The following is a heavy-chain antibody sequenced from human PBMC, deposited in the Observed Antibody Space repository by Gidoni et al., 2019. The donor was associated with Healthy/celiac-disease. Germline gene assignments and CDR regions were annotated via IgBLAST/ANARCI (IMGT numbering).Heavy chain of an antibody. CDR3: ARHFTLNGDYGFYGMDV. CDR1: GYSFTTYW. Sequence: EVQLVQSGAEVKRPGESLKISCRGSGYSFTTYWMGWGRHMPGQGLVWMGIIYPGDSDYRYSPSFQGQVTISADKHISNAYLQWSSLKASDTAMYYCARHFTLNGDYGFYGMDVWGQGTTVTVSS. J-gene: IGHJ6*02. CDR2: IYPGDSDY. D-gene: IGHD4-17*01. V-gene: IGHV5-51*01.